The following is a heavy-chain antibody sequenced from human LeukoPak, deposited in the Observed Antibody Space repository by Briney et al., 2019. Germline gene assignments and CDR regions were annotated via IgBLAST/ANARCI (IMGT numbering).Heavy chain of an antibody. D-gene: IGHD6-19*01. CDR2: ISGSGHNT. J-gene: IGHJ4*02. V-gene: IGHV3-23*01. CDR3: ANRHSSGWYYFES. Sequence: PGGSLRLSCVASGFTFSSDAMSWVRRAPGKGLECVSSISGSGHNTYYADSVKGRFTISRDTSKNTLYLQMNSLRDDDTAVYYCANRHSSGWYYFESWGQGTLVTVSS. CDR1: GFTFSSDA.